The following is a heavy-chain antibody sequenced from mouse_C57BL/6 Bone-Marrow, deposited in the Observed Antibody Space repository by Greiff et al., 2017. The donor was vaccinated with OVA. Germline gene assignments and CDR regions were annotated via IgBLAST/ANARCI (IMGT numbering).Heavy chain of an antibody. J-gene: IGHJ3*01. V-gene: IGHV14-4*01. Sequence: EVQLQQSGAELVRPGASVKLSCTASGFNINASYLHWVKQRPEQGLEWIGWIDPENGDTEYASKFQGKATITADTSSNTAYLQLSSLTSEDTAVYYCTTSYYGSSWFAYWGQGTLVTVSA. D-gene: IGHD1-1*01. CDR1: GFNINASY. CDR2: IDPENGDT. CDR3: TTSYYGSSWFAY.